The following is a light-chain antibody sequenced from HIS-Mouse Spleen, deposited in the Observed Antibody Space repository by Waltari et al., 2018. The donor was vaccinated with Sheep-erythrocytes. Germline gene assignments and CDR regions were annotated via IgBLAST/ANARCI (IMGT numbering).Light chain of an antibody. CDR1: SSDVGGYNY. V-gene: IGLV2-11*01. CDR3: CSYAGSYNHV. Sequence: QSALTQPRSVSGSPGQSVTISCTGTSSDVGGYNYVSWYQQHPGKAPKLMIYDVSQRPSGVPDSFSGSKSGNTASLTISGLQAEDEADYYCCSYAGSYNHVFATGTKVTVL. CDR2: DVS. J-gene: IGLJ1*01.